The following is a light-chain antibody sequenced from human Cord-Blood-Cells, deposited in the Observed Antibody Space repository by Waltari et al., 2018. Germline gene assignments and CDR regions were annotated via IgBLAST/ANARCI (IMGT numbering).Light chain of an antibody. J-gene: IGLJ1*01. CDR3: QVWDSSSDHPYV. V-gene: IGLV3-21*04. CDR2: YDS. CDR1: NIGSKS. Sequence: SYVLTQPPSVSVAPGKTARITCGGHNIGSKSVHWYQQKPGQAPVLVIYYDSDRPSGIPERFSGSNSGNTATLTISRVEAGDEADYYCQVWDSSSDHPYVFGTGTKVTVL.